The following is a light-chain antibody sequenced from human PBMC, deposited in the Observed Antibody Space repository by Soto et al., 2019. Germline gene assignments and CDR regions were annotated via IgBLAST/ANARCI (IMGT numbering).Light chain of an antibody. CDR1: QSVSSY. V-gene: IGKV3-11*01. J-gene: IGKJ5*01. CDR2: DAS. CDR3: QQRSNWIT. Sequence: EIVLIQSPATLSLSPGERATLSCRASQSVSSYLAWYQQKPGQAPRLLIYDASNRATGIPARFSGRGSGTDFTLTISSLEPEDFAVYYCQQRSNWITSGQGTRLEIK.